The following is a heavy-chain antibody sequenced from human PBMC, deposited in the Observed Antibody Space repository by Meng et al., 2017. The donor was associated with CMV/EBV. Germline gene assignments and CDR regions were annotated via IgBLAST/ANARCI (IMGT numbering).Heavy chain of an antibody. CDR2: IKPDGSEK. CDR3: ARDLYCSSISCYTGDYFDY. J-gene: IGHJ4*02. D-gene: IGHD2-2*01. CDR1: GFSFSSYW. Sequence: GESLKISCAASGFSFSSYWMSWVRQAPGRGQEWVANIKPDGSEKYSVDSVKGRFTVSRDNAKNSLDLQMNSLRAEDTAVYYCARDLYCSSISCYTGDYFDYWGRGTLVTVSS. V-gene: IGHV3-7*01.